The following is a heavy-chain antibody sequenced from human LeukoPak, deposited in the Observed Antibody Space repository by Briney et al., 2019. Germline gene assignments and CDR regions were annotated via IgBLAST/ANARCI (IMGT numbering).Heavy chain of an antibody. J-gene: IGHJ2*01. CDR1: GFTFSSYA. V-gene: IGHV3-23*01. Sequence: QPGGSLRLSCAASGFTFSSYAMSWVRQAPGKGLEWVSSISGSGDSTYYADSVKGRSTISRDNSKNTLYLQMNSLRAGDTAVYYCAREILDNYYGSGSPNRGSDGWHFDLWGRGTLVTVSS. CDR3: AREILDNYYGSGSPNRGSDGWHFDL. CDR2: ISGSGDST. D-gene: IGHD3-10*01.